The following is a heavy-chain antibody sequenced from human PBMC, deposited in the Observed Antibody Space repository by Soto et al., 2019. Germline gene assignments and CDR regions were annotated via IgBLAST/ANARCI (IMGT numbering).Heavy chain of an antibody. Sequence: QVQLVESGGGVVQPGRSLRLSCAASGFTFSSYAMHWVRQAPGKGLEWVAVISYDGSNKYYADSVKGRFTISRDNSKNTLYLQMNSLRAEDTAVYYCARAAGGPNNYWGQGTLVTVSS. D-gene: IGHD3-16*01. CDR2: ISYDGSNK. CDR1: GFTFSSYA. V-gene: IGHV3-30-3*01. J-gene: IGHJ4*02. CDR3: ARAAGGPNNY.